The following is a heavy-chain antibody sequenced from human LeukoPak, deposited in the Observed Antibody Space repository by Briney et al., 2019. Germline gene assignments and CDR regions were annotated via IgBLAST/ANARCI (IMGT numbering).Heavy chain of an antibody. V-gene: IGHV5-51*01. CDR1: GYSFTSYW. J-gene: IGHJ5*02. CDR3: ARTDSRSWAFDP. CDR2: IYPGDSDT. D-gene: IGHD6-13*01. Sequence: GESLTISCKGSGYSFTSYWIGWVRQMPGQVLEWMGIIYPGDSDTRYSPSFQGKVTISADKSISTAYLQWSSLKASDTAMYYCARTDSRSWAFDPWGQGTLVTVSS.